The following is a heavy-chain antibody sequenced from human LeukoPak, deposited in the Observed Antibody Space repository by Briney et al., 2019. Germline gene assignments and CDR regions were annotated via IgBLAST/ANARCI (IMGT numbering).Heavy chain of an antibody. CDR1: GFTFDDYA. CDR2: ISWNSGSI. J-gene: IGHJ4*02. CDR3: AKDTAGYYYDSSGPLDY. V-gene: IGHV3-9*01. Sequence: GGSLRLSCAASGFTFDDYAMHWVRQAPGKGLEWVSGISWNSGSIGYADSVKGRFTISRDNAKNSLYLQMNSLRAEDTALYYCAKDTAGYYYDSSGPLDYWGQGTLVTVSS. D-gene: IGHD3-22*01.